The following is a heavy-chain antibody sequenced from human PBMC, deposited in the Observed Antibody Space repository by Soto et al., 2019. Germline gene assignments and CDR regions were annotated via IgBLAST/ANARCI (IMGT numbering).Heavy chain of an antibody. Sequence: GGSLRLSCAASGFTFSSYWMSWVRQAPGKGLEWVANIKQDGSEKYYVDSVKGRFAIPRDNAKNSLYLQMNSLRAEDTAVYYCARVDYYDSSGYWYDAFDIWGQGTMVTVSS. CDR3: ARVDYYDSSGYWYDAFDI. V-gene: IGHV3-7*01. D-gene: IGHD3-22*01. J-gene: IGHJ3*02. CDR1: GFTFSSYW. CDR2: IKQDGSEK.